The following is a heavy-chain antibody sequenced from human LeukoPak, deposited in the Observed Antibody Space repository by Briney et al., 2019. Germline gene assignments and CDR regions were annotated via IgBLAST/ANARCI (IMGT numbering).Heavy chain of an antibody. Sequence: GGSLRLSCAASGFTFSSYSMNWVRQAPGKGLEWVSYISSSSTIYYADSVKGRFTISRDNAKNSLYLQMNSLRAEDTAVYYCATSQQRDYWGQGTLVTVSS. J-gene: IGHJ4*02. CDR1: GFTFSSYS. CDR3: ATSQQRDY. D-gene: IGHD6-13*01. CDR2: ISSSSTI. V-gene: IGHV3-48*01.